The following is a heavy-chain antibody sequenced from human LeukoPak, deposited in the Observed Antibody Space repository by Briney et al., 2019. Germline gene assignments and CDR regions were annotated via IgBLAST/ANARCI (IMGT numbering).Heavy chain of an antibody. CDR3: ARSWVSGYGTVLDY. D-gene: IGHD5-18*01. V-gene: IGHV5-51*01. Sequence: GESLKISCKNSGYSLTNYWIGWVRQMPGKGLEWMWIIYPGDSDTRYSPSFQGQVTISADKSLSTAYLQWSSLRASDTAIYYCARSWVSGYGTVLDYWGQGTLVTVSS. CDR1: GYSLTNYW. CDR2: IYPGDSDT. J-gene: IGHJ4*02.